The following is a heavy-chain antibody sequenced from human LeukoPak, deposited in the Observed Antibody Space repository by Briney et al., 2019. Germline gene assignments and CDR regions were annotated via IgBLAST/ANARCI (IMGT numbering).Heavy chain of an antibody. Sequence: GGSLKLSCAASGFTFSGSAMHWVRQASGKGLEWVGRIRSKANSYATAYAASVKGRFTISRDDSKNTAYLQMNSLKTEDTAVYYCTRQPIRSFYYYMDVWGKGTTVTVSS. CDR2: IRSKANSYAT. CDR1: GFTFSGSA. V-gene: IGHV3-73*01. D-gene: IGHD3-3*01. J-gene: IGHJ6*03. CDR3: TRQPIRSFYYYMDV.